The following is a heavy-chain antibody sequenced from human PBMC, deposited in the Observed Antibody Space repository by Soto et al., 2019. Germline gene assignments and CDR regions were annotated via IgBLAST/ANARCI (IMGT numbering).Heavy chain of an antibody. CDR3: ARVNKQGRDYYYYYGMDV. CDR2: IWYDGSNK. Sequence: AGGSLRLSCAASGFTFSSYAMHWVRQAPGKGLEWVAVIWYDGSNKYYAGSVKGRFTISRDNSKNTLYLQMNSLRAEDTAVYYCARVNKQGRDYYYYYGMDVWGQGTTVTVSS. CDR1: GFTFSSYA. J-gene: IGHJ6*02. V-gene: IGHV3-33*08.